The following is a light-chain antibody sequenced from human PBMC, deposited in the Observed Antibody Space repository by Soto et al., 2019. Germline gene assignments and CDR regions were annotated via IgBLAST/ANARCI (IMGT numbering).Light chain of an antibody. J-gene: IGKJ1*01. CDR2: GAS. Sequence: EIVFTQSPGTLSLSPVERATLSCRASQSVSSSYLAWYQQKPGQAPRLLIYGASSRATGIPDRFSGSGSGTDFTLTISRLEPEDFAVYYCQQFGQGTKVDIK. CDR1: QSVSSSY. CDR3: QQ. V-gene: IGKV3-20*01.